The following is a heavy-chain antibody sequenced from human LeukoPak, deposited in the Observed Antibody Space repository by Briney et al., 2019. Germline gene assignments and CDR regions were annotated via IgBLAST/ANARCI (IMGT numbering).Heavy chain of an antibody. Sequence: GASVKVSCKASGYTFTGYYIHWVRQAPGQGLEWMGWINPNSGDTGYAQKFQGRVTITRNTSISTAYMELGSLRSEDTAVYYCARRRIAAKRYYFDYWGQGTLVTVSS. V-gene: IGHV1-8*03. D-gene: IGHD6-6*01. CDR3: ARRRIAAKRYYFDY. CDR1: GYTFTGYY. J-gene: IGHJ4*02. CDR2: INPNSGDT.